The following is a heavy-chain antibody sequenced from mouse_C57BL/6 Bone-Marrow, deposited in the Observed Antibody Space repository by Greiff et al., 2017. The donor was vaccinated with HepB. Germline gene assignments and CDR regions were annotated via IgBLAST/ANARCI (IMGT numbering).Heavy chain of an antibody. V-gene: IGHV1-74*01. J-gene: IGHJ4*01. Sequence: VKQRPGQGLEWIGRIHPSDSDTNYNQKFKGKATLTVDKSSSTAYMQLSSLTSEDSAVYYCAIGSYYYGSRGAMDYWGQGTSVTVSS. CDR3: AIGSYYYGSRGAMDY. D-gene: IGHD1-1*01. CDR2: IHPSDSDT.